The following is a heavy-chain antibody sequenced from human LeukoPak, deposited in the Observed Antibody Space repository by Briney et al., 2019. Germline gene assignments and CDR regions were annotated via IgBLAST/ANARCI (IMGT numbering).Heavy chain of an antibody. CDR3: AKDLSSSSGRWFDP. CDR2: VSGGGGNT. D-gene: IGHD6-6*01. V-gene: IGHV3-23*01. Sequence: PGGSLRLSCAASGFTFTSYAMAWVRQAPGKGLEWVSTVSGGGGNTYYADSVKGRFTISRDNSKNTLYLHMNSLRADDTAVYYCAKDLSSSSGRWFDPWGQGTLVTVSS. CDR1: GFTFTSYA. J-gene: IGHJ5*02.